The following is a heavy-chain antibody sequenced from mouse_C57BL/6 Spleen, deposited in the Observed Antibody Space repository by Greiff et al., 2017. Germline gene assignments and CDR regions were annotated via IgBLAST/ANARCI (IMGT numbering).Heavy chain of an antibody. Sequence: EVQLQQSGPELVKPGASVKMSCKASGYTFTDYNMHWVKQSHGKSLEWIGYINPNNGGTSYNQKFKGKATLTVNKSSSTAYMELRSLTSEDSAVYYCARIGKTGTYWYFDVWGTGTTVTVSS. V-gene: IGHV1-22*01. CDR2: INPNNGGT. CDR1: GYTFTDYN. D-gene: IGHD4-1*01. CDR3: ARIGKTGTYWYFDV. J-gene: IGHJ1*03.